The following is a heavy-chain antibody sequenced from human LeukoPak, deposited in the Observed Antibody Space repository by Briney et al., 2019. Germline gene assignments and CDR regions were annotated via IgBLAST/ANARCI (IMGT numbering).Heavy chain of an antibody. V-gene: IGHV1-69*05. Sequence: GASVKVSCKASRGTFSSYAISWVRQAPGQGLEWMGGIIPIFGTANYAQKFQGRVTITTDESTSTAYMELSSLRSEDTAVYYCARGTYWYFDLWGRGTLVTVSS. J-gene: IGHJ2*01. CDR1: RGTFSSYA. CDR2: IIPIFGTA. CDR3: ARGTYWYFDL.